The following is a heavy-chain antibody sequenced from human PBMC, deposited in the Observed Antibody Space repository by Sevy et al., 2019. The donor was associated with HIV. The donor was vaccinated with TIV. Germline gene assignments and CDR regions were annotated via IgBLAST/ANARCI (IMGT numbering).Heavy chain of an antibody. CDR1: GFTFSDYY. J-gene: IGHJ4*02. CDR3: ARELMTTVTGFDY. CDR2: ISSSGSTI. V-gene: IGHV3-11*01. Sequence: GGSLRLSCAASGFTFSDYYMSWIRQAPGKGLEWVSYISSSGSTIYYADSVKGRFTISTDNAKNSLYVQMNSLRAEDTAVYYCARELMTTVTGFDYWGQGTLVTVSS. D-gene: IGHD4-17*01.